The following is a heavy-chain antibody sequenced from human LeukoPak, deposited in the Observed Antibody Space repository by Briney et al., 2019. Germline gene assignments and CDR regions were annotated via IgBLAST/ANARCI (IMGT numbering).Heavy chain of an antibody. CDR3: ARGYCSSTSCYPDY. D-gene: IGHD2-2*01. V-gene: IGHV3-23*01. CDR2: ISGSGGST. Sequence: GGSLRLSCAASGFTFSSYAMSWVRQAPGKGLEWVSAISGSGGSTYYADSVKGRFTISRDNSKNTLYLQMNSLGAEDTAVYYCARGYCSSTSCYPDYWGQGTLVTVSS. CDR1: GFTFSSYA. J-gene: IGHJ4*02.